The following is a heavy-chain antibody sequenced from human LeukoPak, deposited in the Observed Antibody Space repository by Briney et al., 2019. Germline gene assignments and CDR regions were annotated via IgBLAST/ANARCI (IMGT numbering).Heavy chain of an antibody. CDR1: GFTFSNFG. CDR2: LTGSGGST. CDR3: AKRNCFGAGTYSFDF. Sequence: GGSLRLSCTASGFTFSNFGMSWVRQAPGKGLEWVSHLTGSGGSTYYAGSVKGRFTIYRDNSKNTLYLQMNSLRAEDTAVYYCAKRNCFGAGTYSFDFWGQGTLVTVSS. D-gene: IGHD3-10*01. J-gene: IGHJ4*02. V-gene: IGHV3-23*01.